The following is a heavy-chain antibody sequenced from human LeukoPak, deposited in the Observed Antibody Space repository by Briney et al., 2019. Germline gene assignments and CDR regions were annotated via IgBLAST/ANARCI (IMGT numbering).Heavy chain of an antibody. J-gene: IGHJ5*02. V-gene: IGHV4-38-2*02. Sequence: SETLSLICTVSADSISSGYYWGWIRPSPGKGLEWIGSIYHSGSTYYNPSLRSRVTISVDMSKNQFSLRLNSVTAADTAVYYCARDGASASGSWFGPWGQGTLVIVSS. CDR3: ARDGASASGSWFGP. CDR1: ADSISSGYY. D-gene: IGHD1-26*01. CDR2: IYHSGST.